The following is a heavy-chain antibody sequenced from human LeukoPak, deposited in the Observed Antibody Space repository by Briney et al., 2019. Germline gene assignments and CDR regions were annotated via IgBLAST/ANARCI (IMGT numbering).Heavy chain of an antibody. J-gene: IGHJ4*01. CDR3: ARGRNGFFDY. V-gene: IGHV3-74*01. Sequence: GGSLRLSCAASGFTFSSYGMHWVRQAPGKGLVWLSQINSDGGRTRYADSVKGRLTISRDNAKNTVYLQMNSLRAEDTAMYYCARGRNGFFDYWGHGTLVTVSS. D-gene: IGHD5-24*01. CDR2: INSDGGRT. CDR1: GFTFSSYG.